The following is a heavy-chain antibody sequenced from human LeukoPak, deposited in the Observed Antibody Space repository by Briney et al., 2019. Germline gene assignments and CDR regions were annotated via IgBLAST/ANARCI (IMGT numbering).Heavy chain of an antibody. J-gene: IGHJ6*02. CDR1: GFTVSSNY. Sequence: PGGSLRLSCAASGFTVSSNYMSWVRQAPGKGLEWVSVIYSGGSTYYADSVKGRFTISRDNSKNTLYLQMNSLRAEDTAVYYCAREGLVGATIGYYYFGMDVWGQGTTVTVSS. CDR3: AREGLVGATIGYYYFGMDV. V-gene: IGHV3-53*01. D-gene: IGHD1-26*01. CDR2: IYSGGST.